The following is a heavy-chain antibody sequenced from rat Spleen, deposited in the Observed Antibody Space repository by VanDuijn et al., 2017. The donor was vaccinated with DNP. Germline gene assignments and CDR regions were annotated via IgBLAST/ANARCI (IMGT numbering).Heavy chain of an antibody. CDR1: GFIFSDYN. CDR3: TRRGRDSYAPHFDY. V-gene: IGHV5-7*01. D-gene: IGHD1-12*01. CDR2: ISYDAYST. J-gene: IGHJ2*01. Sequence: EVQLVESGGGLVQPGGSLKLSCAASGFIFSDYNMAWVRQAPKKGLEWVATISYDAYSTYYGDSVKGRFTISRDSARSTLFLQMDSLRSEDTATYYCTRRGRDSYAPHFDYWGQGVMVTVSS.